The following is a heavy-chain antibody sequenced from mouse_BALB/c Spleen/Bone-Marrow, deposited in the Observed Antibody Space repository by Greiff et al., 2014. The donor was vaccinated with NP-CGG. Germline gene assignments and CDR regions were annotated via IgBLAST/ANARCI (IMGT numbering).Heavy chain of an antibody. CDR1: RFTFRGFF. J-gene: IGHJ3*01. D-gene: IGHD2-4*01. V-gene: IGHV5-4*02. Sequence: VQLKEAGGGLVKTGGALKISRGTSRFTFRGFFMYWGCQTPGKRVEGGATISDGGNYTCYPDSVKGRFTISRDNARNNLYLQMSSLKSEDTAMYYCVRDGDYKYAWFGYWGQGTLVPVSA. CDR3: VRDGDYKYAWFGY. CDR2: ISDGGNYT.